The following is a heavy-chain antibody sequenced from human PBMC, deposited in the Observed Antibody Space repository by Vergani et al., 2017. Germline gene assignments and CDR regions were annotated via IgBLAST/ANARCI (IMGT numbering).Heavy chain of an antibody. V-gene: IGHV4-38-2*02. CDR1: GYSISSGYY. Sequence: QVQLQESGPGLVKPSETLSLTCTVSGYSISSGYYWGWIRQPPGKGLEWIGSSYHSGSTYYNPSLKSRVTISVDTSKNQFSLKLSSVTAADTAVYYCARDPADHSRVGATTGTDYWGQGTLVTVSS. CDR3: ARDPADHSRVGATTGTDY. CDR2: SYHSGST. J-gene: IGHJ4*02. D-gene: IGHD1-26*01.